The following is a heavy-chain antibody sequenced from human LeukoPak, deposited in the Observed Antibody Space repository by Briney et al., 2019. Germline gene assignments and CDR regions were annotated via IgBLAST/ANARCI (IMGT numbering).Heavy chain of an antibody. J-gene: IGHJ2*01. CDR2: VFYSGVT. V-gene: IGHV4-59*11. D-gene: IGHD6-13*01. CDR3: TGDAHRSNWYFDV. Sequence: SDTLSLTCNVSGDSMTSHSWAWIRQSPGKSLEWIGYVFYSGVTDYNPSLKSRVTISIDTSKLQFSLRLTSVTVADTAVYYCTGDAHRSNWYFDVWGRGTLVTVSS. CDR1: GDSMTSHS.